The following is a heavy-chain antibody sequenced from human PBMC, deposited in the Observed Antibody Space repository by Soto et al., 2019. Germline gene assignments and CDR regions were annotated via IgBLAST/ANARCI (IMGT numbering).Heavy chain of an antibody. D-gene: IGHD2-15*01. V-gene: IGHV1-2*04. Sequence: ASVKVSCKASGYTFTGYYMHWVRQAPGQGLEWMGWINPNSGGTNYAQKFQGWVTMTRDTSISTAYMELSRLRSDDTAVYYCAISEGYCSGGSCYGSRGAFDIWGQGTMVTVSS. CDR3: AISEGYCSGGSCYGSRGAFDI. J-gene: IGHJ3*02. CDR1: GYTFTGYY. CDR2: INPNSGGT.